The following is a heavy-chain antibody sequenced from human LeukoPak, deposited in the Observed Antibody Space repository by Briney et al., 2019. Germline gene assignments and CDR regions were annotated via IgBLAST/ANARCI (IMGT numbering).Heavy chain of an antibody. CDR3: AREISMFVNAFDL. Sequence: GGSLRLSCAASGFTLSNSGMHWVRQAPGKGLEWVAVIWYDGSNEYYADAVKGRFIISRDNSKNTVHLQMNSLRVEDMSVYYCAREISMFVNAFDLWGQGTLVAVSS. D-gene: IGHD3-10*02. CDR1: GFTLSNSG. J-gene: IGHJ3*01. CDR2: IWYDGSNE. V-gene: IGHV3-33*01.